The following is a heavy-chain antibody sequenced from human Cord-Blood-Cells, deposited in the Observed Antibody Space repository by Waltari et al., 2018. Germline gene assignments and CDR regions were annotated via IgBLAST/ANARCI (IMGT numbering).Heavy chain of an antibody. V-gene: IGHV3-9*03. CDR1: GFTFDDYA. Sequence: EVQLVESGGGLVQPGRSLRLSCAASGFTFDDYAMHWVRQAPGKGLEWVSGISWNSGSIGYAYSVKGRFTISRDNAKNSLYLQMNSLRAEDMALYYCASAEGRGGFDIWGQGTMVTVSS. D-gene: IGHD2-15*01. CDR3: ASAEGRGGFDI. CDR2: ISWNSGSI. J-gene: IGHJ3*02.